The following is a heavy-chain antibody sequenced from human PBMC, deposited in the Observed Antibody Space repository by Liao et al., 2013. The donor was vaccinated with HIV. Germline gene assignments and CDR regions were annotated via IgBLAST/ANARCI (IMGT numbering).Heavy chain of an antibody. V-gene: IGHV4-61*02. CDR3: AIHWFHCSSTSCHEGDY. D-gene: IGHD2-2*01. J-gene: IGHJ4*02. CDR2: IYTSGST. Sequence: QVRLQESGPGLVKPSQTLSLTCTVSGDLIRRDNYYWNWIRQPAGKGLEWIGRIYTSGSTNYNPSLKSRVTMSVDTSKNQFSLKLSSVTAADTAVYYCAIHWFHCSSTSCHEGDYWGQGTLVTVSS. CDR1: GDLIRRDNYY.